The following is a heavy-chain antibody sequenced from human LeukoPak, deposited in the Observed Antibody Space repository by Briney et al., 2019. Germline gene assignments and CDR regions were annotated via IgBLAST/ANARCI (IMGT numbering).Heavy chain of an antibody. CDR2: IYSGGST. J-gene: IGHJ4*02. V-gene: IGHV3-66*01. CDR3: ARAIAAKDDY. CDR1: GFSVSSNY. Sequence: GGSLTLSCAASGFSVSSNYMSWVRQAPGKGLEGVSVIYSGGSTYYADSVKGRFTISRDNSKNTLYLQMNSLRAEDTAVYYCARAIAAKDDYWGQGTLVTVSS. D-gene: IGHD2-15*01.